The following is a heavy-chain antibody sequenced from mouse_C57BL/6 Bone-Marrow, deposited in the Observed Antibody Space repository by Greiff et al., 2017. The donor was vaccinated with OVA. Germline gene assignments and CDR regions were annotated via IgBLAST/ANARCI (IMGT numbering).Heavy chain of an antibody. CDR2: IRNKANGYTT. D-gene: IGHD1-1*01. Sequence: EVKVVESGGGLVQPGGSLSLSCAASGFTFTDYYMSWVRQPPGKALEWLGFIRNKANGYTTEYSASVKGRFTISRDNSQSILYLQMNALRAEDSATYYCARYDYGSSPWYFDVWGTGTTVTVSS. CDR3: ARYDYGSSPWYFDV. V-gene: IGHV7-3*01. J-gene: IGHJ1*03. CDR1: GFTFTDYY.